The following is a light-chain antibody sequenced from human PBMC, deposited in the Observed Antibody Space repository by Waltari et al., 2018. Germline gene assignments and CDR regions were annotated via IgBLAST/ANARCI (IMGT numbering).Light chain of an antibody. J-gene: IGLJ3*02. CDR1: ILGNKS. V-gene: IGLV3-1*01. CDR2: QDT. Sequence: SYELTQPPSVSVSPGQTASITCSGAILGNKSASWYQQKPGQSPLLVIYQDTKRPSGIPERFSGSKSGNAATLTVSGTQAMDEADYYCQALGTGAWVFGGGTKLTVL. CDR3: QALGTGAWV.